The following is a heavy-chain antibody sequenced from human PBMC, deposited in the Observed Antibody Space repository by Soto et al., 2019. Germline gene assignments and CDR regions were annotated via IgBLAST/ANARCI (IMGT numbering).Heavy chain of an antibody. J-gene: IGHJ4*02. Sequence: QITLKESGPPLVKPTQTLTLTCALAGFSVSARGVGVGWIRQPPGKALEWLAIIYWNDDKLYRPSLQSRLSITKDTSKNRVVLTMTNMDPVDTATYYCAHSPWGAAPDYGGQGTPVTVSS. V-gene: IGHV2-5*01. CDR1: GFSVSARGVG. D-gene: IGHD3-16*01. CDR2: IYWNDDK. CDR3: AHSPWGAAPDY.